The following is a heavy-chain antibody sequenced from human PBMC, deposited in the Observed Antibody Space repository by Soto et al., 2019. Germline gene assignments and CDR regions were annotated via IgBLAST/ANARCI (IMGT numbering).Heavy chain of an antibody. V-gene: IGHV1-2*02. J-gene: IGHJ4*02. CDR1: GYTFTGHY. Sequence: ASVKVSCKTSGYTFTGHYIHWVRQAPGQGLEWMGWINPNSSATSYAQKFQGRVTMTRDTSIRIAYMELSRLTSDDTALYYCARQVYTVVTPMDFWGQGTLVTVSS. CDR3: ARQVYTVVTPMDF. D-gene: IGHD2-21*02. CDR2: INPNSSAT.